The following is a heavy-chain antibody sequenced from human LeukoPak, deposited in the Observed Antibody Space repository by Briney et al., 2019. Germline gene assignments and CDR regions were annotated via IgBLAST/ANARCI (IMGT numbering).Heavy chain of an antibody. Sequence: GFLRLSCAASGFNFSSYSMKWVRQAPGKGVEWVSSINSCSYIYYADSVKGRFTISRDNAKNSLYLQMNSLRAEDTAVYYCARSDSIVVVTAISSYYYYGMDVWGQGTTVTVSS. V-gene: IGHV3-21*01. CDR1: GFNFSSYS. J-gene: IGHJ6*02. CDR3: ARSDSIVVVTAISSYYYYGMDV. CDR2: INSCSYI. D-gene: IGHD2-21*02.